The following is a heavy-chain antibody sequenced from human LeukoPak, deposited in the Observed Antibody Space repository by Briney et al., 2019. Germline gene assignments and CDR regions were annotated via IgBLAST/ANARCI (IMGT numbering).Heavy chain of an antibody. CDR3: ARGVVGARRNYYYYGMDV. D-gene: IGHD1-26*01. Sequence: PSETLSLTCTVSGGSISSYYWSWIRQPPGKGLEWIGYIYYSGSTNYNPSLKSRVTISVDTSKNQFSLKLSSVTAADTAVYYCARGVVGARRNYYYYGMDVWGQGTTVTVSS. J-gene: IGHJ6*02. V-gene: IGHV4-59*01. CDR1: GGSISSYY. CDR2: IYYSGST.